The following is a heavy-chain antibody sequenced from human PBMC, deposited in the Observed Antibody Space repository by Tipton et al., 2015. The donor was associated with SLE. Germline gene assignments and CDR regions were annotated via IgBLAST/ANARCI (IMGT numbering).Heavy chain of an antibody. V-gene: IGHV4-4*02. CDR3: ARSAVGTTSFFDY. CDR1: GASISSRDW. J-gene: IGHJ4*02. D-gene: IGHD1-7*01. Sequence: TLSLTCAVSGASISSRDWWSWVRQPPGKGLEWIGQIYHSGSTNYNPSLKSRVTMSVDKSQNHFSLKLTSVTAAETAVYYCARSAVGTTSFFDYWGQGAPVTVSS. CDR2: IYHSGST.